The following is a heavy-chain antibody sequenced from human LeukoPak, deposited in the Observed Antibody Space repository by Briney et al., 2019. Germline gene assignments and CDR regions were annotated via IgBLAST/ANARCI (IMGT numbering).Heavy chain of an antibody. D-gene: IGHD4-11*01. CDR1: GYTFTGYY. Sequence: ASVKVSCKASGYTFTGYYMHWVRQAPGQGLEWMGWINPNSGGTNYAQKFQGRVTMTRDTSISTAYMELSRLRSDDMAVYYCAGPDYSNYVGAYYYYGMDVWGQGTTVTVSS. CDR2: INPNSGGT. V-gene: IGHV1-2*02. CDR3: AGPDYSNYVGAYYYYGMDV. J-gene: IGHJ6*02.